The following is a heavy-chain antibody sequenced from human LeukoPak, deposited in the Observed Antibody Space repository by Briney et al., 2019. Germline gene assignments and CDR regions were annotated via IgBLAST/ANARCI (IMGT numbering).Heavy chain of an antibody. CDR2: ISGSGGST. J-gene: IGHJ6*03. CDR3: AKGPLRRFGFEVGYYMDV. V-gene: IGHV3-23*01. CDR1: GFTFSSYA. Sequence: GGSLRLSCAASGFTFSSYAMSWVSQAPGKGLEWVSAISGSGGSTYYADSVKGRFTISRDNSKNTLYLQMNSLRAEDTAVYYCAKGPLRRFGFEVGYYMDVWGKGTTVTVSS. D-gene: IGHD1-14*01.